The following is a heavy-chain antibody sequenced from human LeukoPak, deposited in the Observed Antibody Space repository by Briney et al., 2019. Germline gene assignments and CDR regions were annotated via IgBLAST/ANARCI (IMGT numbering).Heavy chain of an antibody. CDR3: GRDAVLGSGSVDY. J-gene: IGHJ4*02. D-gene: IGHD3-10*01. CDR2: IRPDGRET. CDR1: GFPLTNHM. Sequence: GGAPRLSCGAPGFPLTNHMVHWGRQAPGEGLVLGSRIRPDGRETNHADSVKGRFTISRDNAKNTLYLQMNSLGAEDTAVYYCGRDAVLGSGSVDYWGQGVLVTVSS. V-gene: IGHV3-74*01.